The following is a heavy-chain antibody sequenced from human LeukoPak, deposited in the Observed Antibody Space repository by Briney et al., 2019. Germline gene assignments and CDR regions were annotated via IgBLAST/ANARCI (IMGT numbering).Heavy chain of an antibody. Sequence: PSETLSLTCAVYGGSFSGYYWSWIRQPPGKGLEWIGEINHSGSTNYNPSLKSRVTISVDTSKNQFSLKLSSVTAADTAVYYCGRDEGIAAADWFDPWGHGTLVTVSS. CDR2: INHSGST. V-gene: IGHV4-34*01. J-gene: IGHJ5*02. CDR3: GRDEGIAAADWFDP. D-gene: IGHD6-13*01. CDR1: GGSFSGYY.